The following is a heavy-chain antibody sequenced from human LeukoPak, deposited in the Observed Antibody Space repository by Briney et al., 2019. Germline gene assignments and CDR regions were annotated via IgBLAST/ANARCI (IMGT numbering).Heavy chain of an antibody. J-gene: IGHJ4*02. CDR3: ARGWVYYDSSGLPFDY. D-gene: IGHD3-22*01. Sequence: ASVKVSCKASGYTFTSYGISWVRQAPGQGLEWMGWISAYNGNTNYAQKLQGRVTMTTDTSTSTAYMELRSLRSDDTAVYYCARGWVYYDSSGLPFDYWGQGTLVTVSS. CDR2: ISAYNGNT. CDR1: GYTFTSYG. V-gene: IGHV1-18*01.